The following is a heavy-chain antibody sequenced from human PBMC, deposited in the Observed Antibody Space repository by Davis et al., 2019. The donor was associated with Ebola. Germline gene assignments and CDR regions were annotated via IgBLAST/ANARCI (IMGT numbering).Heavy chain of an antibody. Sequence: GGSLRLSCAASGFTFSSYAMTWVRLAPGKGLEWVSATSGSGGSTYYADSVKGRFTISRDNAKNSLYLQMNSLRAEDTALYYCAKEYYYYYGMDVWGKGTTVTVSS. CDR3: AKEYYYYYGMDV. CDR1: GFTFSSYA. V-gene: IGHV3-23*01. J-gene: IGHJ6*04. CDR2: TSGSGGST.